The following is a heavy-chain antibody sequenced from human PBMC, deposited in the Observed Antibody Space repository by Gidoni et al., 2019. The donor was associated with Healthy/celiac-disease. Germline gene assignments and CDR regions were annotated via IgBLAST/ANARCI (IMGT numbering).Heavy chain of an antibody. Sequence: QVQLVESGGGLVKPGGSLRLSCAASGFPFSYYYMSWFRQAPGKGLEWVSYISSSGSTIYYADSVKGRFTISRDNAKNSLYLHMNSLRAEDTAIYYGASSQITIAAAGIRVWFDPWGQGTLVTVSS. V-gene: IGHV3-11*01. J-gene: IGHJ5*02. D-gene: IGHD6-13*01. CDR2: ISSSGSTI. CDR3: ASSQITIAAAGIRVWFDP. CDR1: GFPFSYYY.